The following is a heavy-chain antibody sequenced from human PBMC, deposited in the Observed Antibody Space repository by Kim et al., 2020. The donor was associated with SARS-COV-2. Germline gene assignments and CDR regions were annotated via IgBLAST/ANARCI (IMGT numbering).Heavy chain of an antibody. D-gene: IGHD4-17*01. Sequence: GGSLRLSCAASGFTFNSYSMNWVRQAPGKGLKWVSYVSSTGSTIYYADSVKGRFTISRDSAKNSLYLQMNSLRAEDTAMYYCARDTHGDYVLDSWGQGTLVTVSS. CDR1: GFTFNSYS. J-gene: IGHJ4*02. V-gene: IGHV3-48*04. CDR2: VSSTGSTI. CDR3: ARDTHGDYVLDS.